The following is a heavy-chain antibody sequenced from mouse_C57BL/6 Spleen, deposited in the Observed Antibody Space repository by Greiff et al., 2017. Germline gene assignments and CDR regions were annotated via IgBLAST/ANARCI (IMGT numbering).Heavy chain of an antibody. Sequence: QVQLQQPGAELVKPGASVKMSCKASGYTFTSYWITWVKQRPGQGLEWIGDIYPGSGSTNYNEKFKSKATLTVDTSSSTAYMQLSSLTSADSAVYYCARWGYYGSSYDYYAMDYWGQGTSVTVSS. CDR3: ARWGYYGSSYDYYAMDY. D-gene: IGHD1-1*01. CDR1: GYTFTSYW. CDR2: IYPGSGST. J-gene: IGHJ4*01. V-gene: IGHV1-55*01.